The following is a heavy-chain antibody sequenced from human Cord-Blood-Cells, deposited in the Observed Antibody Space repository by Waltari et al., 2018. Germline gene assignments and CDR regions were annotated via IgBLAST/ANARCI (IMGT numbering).Heavy chain of an antibody. CDR3: ARDQSDSFDI. Sequence: EVQLVESGGGLVQPGGSLRLSCAAPGFTVSSNYMSWVRQAPGKGLAWVSVIYSGSSTYYAEAVKCRFTISRHNSKNTLYLQMNSLRAEDTAVYYCARDQSDSFDIWGQGTMVTVSS. V-gene: IGHV3-53*04. CDR1: GFTVSSNY. CDR2: IYSGSST. J-gene: IGHJ3*02.